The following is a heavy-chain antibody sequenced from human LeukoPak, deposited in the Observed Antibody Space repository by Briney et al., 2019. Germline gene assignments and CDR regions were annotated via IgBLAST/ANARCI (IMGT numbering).Heavy chain of an antibody. CDR3: ARSAEWELRALSFDY. CDR1: GGTFSSYA. CDR2: IIPILGIA. D-gene: IGHD1-26*01. Sequence: SVKVSCKASGGTFSSYAISWVRLAPGQGLEWMGRIIPILGIANYAQKFQGRVTITADKSTSTAYMELSSLRSEDTAVYYCARSAEWELRALSFDYWGQGTLVTVSS. J-gene: IGHJ4*02. V-gene: IGHV1-69*04.